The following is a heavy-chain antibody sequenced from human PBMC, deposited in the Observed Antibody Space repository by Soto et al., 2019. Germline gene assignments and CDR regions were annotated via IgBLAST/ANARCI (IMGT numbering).Heavy chain of an antibody. CDR3: ARDKDRQQIDGNYYYGMDV. J-gene: IGHJ6*02. Sequence: QVQLVQSGAEVKKPGSSVTVSCKASGGTFGNSAISWVRQAPGQGLEWMGGIMPIFPTPDYAQKFQGRVTITADESTRTAYMELTSPRSEDTAVYYCARDKDRQQIDGNYYYGMDVWGQGTTVTV. CDR1: GGTFGNSA. V-gene: IGHV1-69*01. CDR2: IMPIFPTP. D-gene: IGHD1-1*01.